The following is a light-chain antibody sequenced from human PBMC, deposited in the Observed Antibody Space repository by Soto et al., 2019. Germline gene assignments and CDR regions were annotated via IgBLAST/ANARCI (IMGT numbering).Light chain of an antibody. Sequence: DIQMTQSASPLSASVGDRVIINCRGSQAISSHLNWYQQKPGKAPNLLVYAASSLQSGVPSRFTGSGSGTDFTPTISSLQPEDFATYFCQQSYTTPITFGQGTRLEIK. CDR1: QAISSH. CDR3: QQSYTTPIT. CDR2: AAS. J-gene: IGKJ5*01. V-gene: IGKV1-39*01.